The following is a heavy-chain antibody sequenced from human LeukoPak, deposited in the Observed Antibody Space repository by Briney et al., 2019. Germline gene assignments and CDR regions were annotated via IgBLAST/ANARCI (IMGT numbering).Heavy chain of an antibody. CDR3: VRTEVSSGSEDY. CDR1: GGSIISSAYY. Sequence: SETLSLACTVSGGSIISSAYYWSWIRQPPGKGLEWIGYIYYSGSTYYNPSLKSRVTISLDTSKNQFSLKLSSVTAADTAVYYCVRTEVSSGSEDYWGQGTLVTVSS. CDR2: IYYSGST. D-gene: IGHD6-19*01. V-gene: IGHV4-30-4*08. J-gene: IGHJ4*02.